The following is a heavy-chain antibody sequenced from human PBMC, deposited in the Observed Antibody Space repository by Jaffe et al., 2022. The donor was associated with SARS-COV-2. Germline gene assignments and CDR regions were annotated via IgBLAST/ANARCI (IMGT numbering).Heavy chain of an antibody. CDR3: ARVAYYDKPPDAFDI. J-gene: IGHJ3*02. CDR2: IYPGDSDT. V-gene: IGHV5-51*01. Sequence: EVQLVQSGAEVKKPGESLKISCKGSGYSFTSYWIGWVRQMPGKGLEWMGIIYPGDSDTRYSPSFQGQVTISADKSISTAYLQWSSLKASDTAMYYCARVAYYDKPPDAFDIWGQGTMVTVSS. D-gene: IGHD3-22*01. CDR1: GYSFTSYW.